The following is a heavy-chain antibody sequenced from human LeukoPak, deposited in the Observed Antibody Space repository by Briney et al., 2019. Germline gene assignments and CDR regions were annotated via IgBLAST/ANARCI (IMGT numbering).Heavy chain of an antibody. V-gene: IGHV1-46*01. CDR1: GYTFTSYY. CDR2: INPSGGST. Sequence: ASVTVSCKASGYTFTSYYMHWVRQAPGQGLEWMGIINPSGGSTSYAQKFQGRVTMTRDTSTSTVYMELSSLRSEDTAVYYCARAAVAGESSYNWFDPWGQGTLVTVSS. J-gene: IGHJ5*02. D-gene: IGHD6-19*01. CDR3: ARAAVAGESSYNWFDP.